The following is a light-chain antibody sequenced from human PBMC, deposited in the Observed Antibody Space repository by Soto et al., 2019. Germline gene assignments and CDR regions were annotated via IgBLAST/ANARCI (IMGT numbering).Light chain of an antibody. CDR2: EVS. Sequence: QSALTQPASVSGSPGQSITISCTGTSSDIGGYNYVSWYQQHPGKAPKLMIYEVSNRPSGVSSRFSGSKSGNTASLTISGLQAEDEADYYCSSYTSITALHVFGGGTKLTVL. CDR3: SSYTSITALHV. J-gene: IGLJ3*02. V-gene: IGLV2-14*01. CDR1: SSDIGGYNY.